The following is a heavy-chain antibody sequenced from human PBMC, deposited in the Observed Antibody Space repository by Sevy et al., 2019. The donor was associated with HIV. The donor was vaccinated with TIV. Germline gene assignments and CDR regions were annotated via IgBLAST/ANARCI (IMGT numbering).Heavy chain of an antibody. CDR1: GGTLSNYA. Sequence: ASVKVSCKASGGTLSNYAISWVRQAPGQGLEWMGGIIPIFGAASYAQKFQGRVTITADESTRTVYMELSSLRSEDTAVYYCARGGGMRSYYYYYMDVWGKGTTLTVSS. CDR3: ARGGGMRSYYYYYMDV. V-gene: IGHV1-69*13. CDR2: IIPIFGAA. J-gene: IGHJ6*03.